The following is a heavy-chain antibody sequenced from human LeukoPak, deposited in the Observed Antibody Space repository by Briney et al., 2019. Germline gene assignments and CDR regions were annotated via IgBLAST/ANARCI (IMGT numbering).Heavy chain of an antibody. Sequence: KPSQTLSLTCTVSGDSISSGNYYWTWIRQPAGKGLEWIGRIYTSGSTNYNPSLKSRVTISVDTSKNQFSLKLGSVTAADTAIYYCARGSYYYDSSGYKENWFDPWGRGTLVTVSS. CDR3: ARGSYYYDSSGYKENWFDP. V-gene: IGHV4-61*02. J-gene: IGHJ5*02. CDR2: IYTSGST. CDR1: GDSISSGNYY. D-gene: IGHD3-22*01.